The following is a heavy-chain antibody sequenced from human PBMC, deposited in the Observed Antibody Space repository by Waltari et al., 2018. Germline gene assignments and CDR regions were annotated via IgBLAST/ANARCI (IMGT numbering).Heavy chain of an antibody. J-gene: IGHJ4*02. CDR3: ARGASTFRLSPLVY. V-gene: IGHV4-34*01. CDR2: INHSGST. D-gene: IGHD2-15*01. Sequence: QVQLQQWGAGLLKPSETLSLTCAVYGGSFSGYYWSWNRQPPGKGLEWIGEINHSGSTNYNPSLKSRVTISVDTSKNQFSLKLSSVTAADTAVYYCARGASTFRLSPLVYWGQGTLVTVSS. CDR1: GGSFSGYY.